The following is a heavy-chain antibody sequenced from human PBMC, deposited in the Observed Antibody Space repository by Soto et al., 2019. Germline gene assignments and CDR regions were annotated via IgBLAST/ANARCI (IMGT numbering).Heavy chain of an antibody. J-gene: IGHJ4*02. CDR2: IYYSGST. V-gene: IGHV4-59*01. CDR3: ARSHGDSSFDY. CDR1: GGSISSYY. Sequence: QVQLQESGPGLVKPSETLSLTCTVSGGSISSYYWSWIRQPPGKGLEWIGYIYYSGSTNYNPSLKSRVTISVDTSKNQFSLKLSSVTAADTAVYYCARSHGDSSFDYWGQGTLVTVSS. D-gene: IGHD4-17*01.